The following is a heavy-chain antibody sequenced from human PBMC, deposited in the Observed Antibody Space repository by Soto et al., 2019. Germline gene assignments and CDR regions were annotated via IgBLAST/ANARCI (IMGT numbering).Heavy chain of an antibody. Sequence: GGSLRLSCTASGFDFSNSGIQWVRQTPGKGLEWVALISFDGGKYYVDSVKGRFTISRDNPTNTVYLQMNRLRPEDTGVYYCARDYARGWCQFWGQGTLVTVSS. J-gene: IGHJ4*02. CDR2: ISFDGGK. V-gene: IGHV3-30*03. CDR1: GFDFSNSG. CDR3: ARDYARGWCQF. D-gene: IGHD2-8*02.